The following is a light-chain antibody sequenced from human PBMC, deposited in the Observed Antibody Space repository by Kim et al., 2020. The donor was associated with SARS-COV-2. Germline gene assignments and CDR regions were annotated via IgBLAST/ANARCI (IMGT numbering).Light chain of an antibody. J-gene: IGLJ2*01. CDR1: SSNIGSNY. Sequence: QSVLTQPPSASGTPGQRVTISCSGSSSNIGSNYVYWYQQLPGTAPKLLIYRNNHRPSGVPDRFSGSKSGTSASLAISGLRSEDEADYYCAAWDDSLSAWVFGGGTQLTVL. V-gene: IGLV1-47*01. CDR2: RNN. CDR3: AAWDDSLSAWV.